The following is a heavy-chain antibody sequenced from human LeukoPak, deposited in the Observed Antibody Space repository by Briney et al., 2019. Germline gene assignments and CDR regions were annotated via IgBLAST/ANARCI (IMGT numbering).Heavy chain of an antibody. V-gene: IGHV3-30-3*01. CDR2: ISYDGSNK. Sequence: GGSLRLSCAASGFTFSNYAMHWVRQAPGKGLEWVAVISYDGSNKYYADSVKGRFTISRDISMNTLCLQMNNLRPEDTAVYYCATRLDTGLFDYWGQGTLVTVSS. CDR3: ATRLDTGLFDY. CDR1: GFTFSNYA. D-gene: IGHD5-18*01. J-gene: IGHJ4*02.